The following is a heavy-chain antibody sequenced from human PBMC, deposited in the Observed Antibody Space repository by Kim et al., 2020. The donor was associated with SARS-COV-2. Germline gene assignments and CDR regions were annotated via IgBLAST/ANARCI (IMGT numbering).Heavy chain of an antibody. Sequence: GGSLRLSCAASGFTFSSYAMSWVRQAPGKGLEWVSGISGSGGSTYYADSVKGRFTISRDNSKNTLYLQMNSLRAEDTAIYYCAKTPRYTSGWTFWGQGTTVTVSS. CDR3: AKTPRYTSGWTF. J-gene: IGHJ6*02. CDR1: GFTFSSYA. CDR2: ISGSGGST. V-gene: IGHV3-23*01. D-gene: IGHD6-19*01.